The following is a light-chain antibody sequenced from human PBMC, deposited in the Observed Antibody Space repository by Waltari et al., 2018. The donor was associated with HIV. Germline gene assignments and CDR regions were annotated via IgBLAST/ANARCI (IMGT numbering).Light chain of an antibody. J-gene: IGKJ4*01. V-gene: IGKV3-20*01. CDR3: QQYGSSPGLT. CDR2: GAS. Sequence: EIVLPQSPGTLSLSPGERATLSCRASQSVSSSYLAWYQQQPGQATRLLIYGASSRATGIPDRFSGSGSGTDFTLTISRLEPEDFAVYYCQQYGSSPGLTFGGGTKVEIK. CDR1: QSVSSSY.